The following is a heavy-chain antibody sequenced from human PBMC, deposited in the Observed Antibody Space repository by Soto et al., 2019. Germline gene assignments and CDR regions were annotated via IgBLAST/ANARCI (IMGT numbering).Heavy chain of an antibody. V-gene: IGHV3-30*18. J-gene: IGHJ4*02. CDR3: AKAGPITMIVEGLGY. CDR1: GFTFSSYG. CDR2: ISYDGSNK. Sequence: GGSLRLSCAASGFTFSSYGMHWVRQAPGKGLEWVAVISYDGSNKYYADSVKGRFTISRDNSKNTLYLQMNSLRAEDTAVYYCAKAGPITMIVEGLGYWGQGTLVTVSS. D-gene: IGHD3-22*01.